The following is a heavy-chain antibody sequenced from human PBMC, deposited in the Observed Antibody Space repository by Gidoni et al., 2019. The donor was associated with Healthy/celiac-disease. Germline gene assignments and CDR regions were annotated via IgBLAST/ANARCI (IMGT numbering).Heavy chain of an antibody. CDR3: ARVEGHFDY. J-gene: IGHJ4*02. V-gene: IGHV3-66*01. CDR1: GFTVSSNY. Sequence: EVQLVESGGGLVQPGVSLRLSFAASGFTVSSNYMSWVRQAPGKGLEWVSVIYSGGSTYYADSVKGRFTISRDNSKNTLYLQMNSLRAEDTAVYYCARVEGHFDYWGQGTLVTVSS. CDR2: IYSGGST.